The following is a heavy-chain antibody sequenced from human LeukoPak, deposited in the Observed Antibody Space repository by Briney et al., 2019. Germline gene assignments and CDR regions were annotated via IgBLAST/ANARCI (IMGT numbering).Heavy chain of an antibody. CDR1: GGSISSSSYY. CDR3: ARDLTGRSYLDY. CDR2: IYYSGST. J-gene: IGHJ4*02. V-gene: IGHV4-39*07. Sequence: PSETLSLTCTVFGGSISSSSYYWGWIRQPPGKGLEWIGSIYYSGSTYYNPSLKSRVTISVDTSKNQFSLKLSSVTAADTAVYYCARDLTGRSYLDYWGQGTLVTVSS. D-gene: IGHD1-26*01.